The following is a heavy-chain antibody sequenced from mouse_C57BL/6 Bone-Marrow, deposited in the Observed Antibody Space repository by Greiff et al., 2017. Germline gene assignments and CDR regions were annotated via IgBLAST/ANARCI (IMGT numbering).Heavy chain of an antibody. CDR1: GYTFTSYW. J-gene: IGHJ4*01. Sequence: QVQLQQPGAELVRPGTSVKLSCKASGYTFTSYWMHWVKQRPGQGLEWIGVIDPSASYTNYNQKFKGKATLTVDTSSSTAYMQLSILTSEDSAVYYCASGYYAMDYWGQGTSVTVSS. CDR2: IDPSASYT. V-gene: IGHV1-59*01. CDR3: ASGYYAMDY.